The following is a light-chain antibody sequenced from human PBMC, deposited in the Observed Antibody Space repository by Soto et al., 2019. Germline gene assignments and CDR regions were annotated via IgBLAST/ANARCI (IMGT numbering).Light chain of an antibody. CDR3: XXYNSLYT. CDR1: HSISSW. Sequence: DIQMTQSPSTLSASVGDRVTITCRASHSISSWLAWYQQKPGKAPKLLIYKASSLESGVPSRFSGSGSGTEFTLTISSLQPXXXXXXXXXXYNSLYTFGQGTKLEIK. J-gene: IGKJ2*01. CDR2: KAS. V-gene: IGKV1-5*03.